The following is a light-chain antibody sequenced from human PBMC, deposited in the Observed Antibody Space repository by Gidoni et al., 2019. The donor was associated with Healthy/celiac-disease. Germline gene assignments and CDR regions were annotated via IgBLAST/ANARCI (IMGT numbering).Light chain of an antibody. V-gene: IGLV2-23*01. CDR3: CSYAGSSTWV. CDR2: EGS. CDR1: SSDVGSYNL. J-gene: IGLJ3*02. Sequence: HSALTQPASVSGSPGQSITISCTGTSSDVGSYNLVSWYQQHPGKAPKLMIYEGSKRPSGVSNRFSGSKSGNTASLTISGLKAEDEADYYCCSYAGSSTWVFGGGTKLTVL.